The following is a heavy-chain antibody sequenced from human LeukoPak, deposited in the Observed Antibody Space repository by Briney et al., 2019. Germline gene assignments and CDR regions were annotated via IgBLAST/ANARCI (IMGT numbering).Heavy chain of an antibody. Sequence: GPLRLSCAASGFTFSSYWMSWVRQAPGKGLEWVANIKQDGSEKYYVDSVKGRFTISRDNAKNSLCLQMNSLRAEDTAVYYCARVGPYYYYGMDVWGQGTTVTVSS. J-gene: IGHJ6*02. CDR2: IKQDGSEK. V-gene: IGHV3-7*01. CDR3: ARVGPYYYYGMDV. CDR1: GFTFSSYW.